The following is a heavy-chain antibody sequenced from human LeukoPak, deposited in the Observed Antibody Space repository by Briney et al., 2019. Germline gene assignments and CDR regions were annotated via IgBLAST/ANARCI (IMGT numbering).Heavy chain of an antibody. Sequence: SETLSLTCAVYGGSFSGYDWSWIGQPPGKGLEWIGEINHSGSTNYNPSLRSRVTISVDTSKNQFSLNLSSVTDADTAVYHCATNSSRIATVGTGKDNWFDPCGHGTLVTVSS. D-gene: IGHD6-13*01. J-gene: IGHJ5*02. CDR3: ATNSSRIATVGTGKDNWFDP. CDR2: INHSGST. V-gene: IGHV4-34*01. CDR1: GGSFSGYD.